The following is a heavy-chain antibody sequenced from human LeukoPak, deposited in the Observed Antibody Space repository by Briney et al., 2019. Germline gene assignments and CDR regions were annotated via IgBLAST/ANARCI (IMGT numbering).Heavy chain of an antibody. V-gene: IGHV4-39*07. CDR1: GGSISSSSYY. D-gene: IGHD3-3*01. CDR2: IYYSGST. Sequence: SETLSLTCTVSGGSISSSSYYWGWIRQPPGKGLEWIGSIYYSGSTYYNPSLKSRVTISVDTSKNQCSLKLSSVTAADTAVYYCASDFWSGFRYNWFDPWGQGTLVTVSS. CDR3: ASDFWSGFRYNWFDP. J-gene: IGHJ5*02.